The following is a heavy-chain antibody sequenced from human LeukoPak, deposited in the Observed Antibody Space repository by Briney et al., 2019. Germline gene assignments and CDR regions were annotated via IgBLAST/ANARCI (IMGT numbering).Heavy chain of an antibody. J-gene: IGHJ4*02. D-gene: IGHD3-22*01. CDR1: GYSISSGYY. CDR3: ARVTGYMIEDYFDY. V-gene: IGHV4-38-2*02. Sequence: SETLSLTCTVSGYSISSGYYWGWIRQPPGKGLEWIGSIYHSGSTYYNPSLKSRVTISVDTSKNQFSLKLSSVTAADTAIYYCARVTGYMIEDYFDYWGQGTLVTVSS. CDR2: IYHSGST.